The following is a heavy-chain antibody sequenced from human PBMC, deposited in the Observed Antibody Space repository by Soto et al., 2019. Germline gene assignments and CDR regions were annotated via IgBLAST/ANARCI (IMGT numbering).Heavy chain of an antibody. Sequence: QVQLVESGGGVVQPGRSLRLSCAASGFTFSSYGMHWVRQAPGKGLEWVAVISYDGSNKYYADSVKGRFTISRDNSKNTLYLQMNSLRAEDTAVYYCAKGGHYCSGGSCYPDYWGQGTLVTVSS. V-gene: IGHV3-30*18. CDR3: AKGGHYCSGGSCYPDY. D-gene: IGHD2-15*01. J-gene: IGHJ4*02. CDR1: GFTFSSYG. CDR2: ISYDGSNK.